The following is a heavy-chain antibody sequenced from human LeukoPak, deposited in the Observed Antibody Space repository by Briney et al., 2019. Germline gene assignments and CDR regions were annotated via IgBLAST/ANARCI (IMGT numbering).Heavy chain of an antibody. J-gene: IGHJ3*02. V-gene: IGHV3-48*01. CDR3: AKVEMAVISNPTAFDI. CDR1: GFTFSSYS. CDR2: ISSSSSTI. Sequence: GGSLRLSCAASGFTFSSYSMNWVRQAPGKGLEWVSYISSSSSTIYYADSVKGRFTISRDNAKNSLYLQMNSLRAEDTALYYCAKVEMAVISNPTAFDIWGQGTMVTVSS. D-gene: IGHD5-24*01.